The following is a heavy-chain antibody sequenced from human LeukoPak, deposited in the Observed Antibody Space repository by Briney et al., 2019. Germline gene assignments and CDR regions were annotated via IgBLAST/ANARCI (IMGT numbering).Heavy chain of an antibody. J-gene: IGHJ4*02. CDR1: GGSISSGDYY. Sequence: SQTLSLTCTVSGGSISSGDYYWSWIRQPPGKGLEWIGYIYCSGSTYYNPSLKSRVTISVDTSKNQFSLKLSSVTAADTAVYYCARERGGYSYGSRPFDYWGQGTLVTVSS. CDR3: ARERGGYSYGSRPFDY. V-gene: IGHV4-30-4*01. CDR2: IYCSGST. D-gene: IGHD5-18*01.